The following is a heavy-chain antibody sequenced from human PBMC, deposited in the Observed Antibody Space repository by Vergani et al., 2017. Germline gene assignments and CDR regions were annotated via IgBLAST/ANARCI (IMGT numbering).Heavy chain of an antibody. CDR3: ASPIAAAGEEYNWFDP. Sequence: QLQLQESGPGLVKPSETLSLTCTVSGGSISSSSYYWGWIRQPPGKGLEWIGSIYYSGSTYYNPSLKSRVTISVDTSKNQFSLKLSSVTAADTAVYYCASPIAAAGEEYNWFDPWGQGTLVTVSS. J-gene: IGHJ5*02. V-gene: IGHV4-39*01. D-gene: IGHD6-13*01. CDR1: GGSISSSSYY. CDR2: IYYSGST.